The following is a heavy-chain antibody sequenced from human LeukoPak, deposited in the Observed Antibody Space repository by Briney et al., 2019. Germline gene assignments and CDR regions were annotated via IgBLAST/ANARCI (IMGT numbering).Heavy chain of an antibody. Sequence: KPSETLSLTCSVSGCSVRSDISHWSWIRQPPGKGLEWIGYVHYSGSANYNPSLESRVTMSLDNSKNQFSLELTSVTAADTAVYYCARVRRVITKYYYYYYGMDVWGQGTTVTVSS. CDR1: GCSVRSDISH. J-gene: IGHJ6*02. CDR2: VHYSGSA. CDR3: ARVRRVITKYYYYYYGMDV. V-gene: IGHV4-61*01. D-gene: IGHD3-22*01.